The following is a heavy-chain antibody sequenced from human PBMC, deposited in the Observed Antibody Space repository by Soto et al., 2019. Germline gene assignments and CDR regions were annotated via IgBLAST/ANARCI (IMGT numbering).Heavy chain of an antibody. V-gene: IGHV4-34*01. J-gene: IGHJ4*02. Sequence: QVQLQQWGAGLLKPSETLSLTCAVYGGSFSGYYWSWIRQPPGKGLEWIGEINHRGSTNYNPSLKSRVTISVDTSNNQFSLKLSSVTAADPAVYYCARGLRGASLDYWGQGTLVTVSS. CDR1: GGSFSGYY. CDR3: ARGLRGASLDY. CDR2: INHRGST. D-gene: IGHD1-26*01.